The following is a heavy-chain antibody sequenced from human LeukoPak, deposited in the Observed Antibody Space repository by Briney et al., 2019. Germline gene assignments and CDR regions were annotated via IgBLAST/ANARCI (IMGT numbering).Heavy chain of an antibody. Sequence: PSDTLSLTCGVPGYSISSNNWWGWVRQPPGKGLEWIGYIHHSGSSKYNLSLKSRVTISVDTSKNQFSLKLSSVTAADTAMYYCAREGDPWGQGTLVTVSS. CDR1: GYSISSNNW. V-gene: IGHV4-28*03. CDR3: AREGDP. J-gene: IGHJ5*02. CDR2: IHHSGSS.